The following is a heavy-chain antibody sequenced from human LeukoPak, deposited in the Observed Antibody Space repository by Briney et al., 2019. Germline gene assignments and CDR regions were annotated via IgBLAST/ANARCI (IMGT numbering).Heavy chain of an antibody. CDR3: ARDDFWSGYYTGVSPKNWFDP. CDR2: INPNSGGT. D-gene: IGHD3-3*01. CDR1: GYTLTGYY. Sequence: GASVKVSCKASGYTLTGYYMHWVRQAPGQGLEWMGWINPNSGGTNYAQKFQGRVTMTRDTSISTAYMELSRLRSDDTAVYYCARDDFWSGYYTGVSPKNWFDPWGQGTLVTVSS. V-gene: IGHV1-2*02. J-gene: IGHJ5*02.